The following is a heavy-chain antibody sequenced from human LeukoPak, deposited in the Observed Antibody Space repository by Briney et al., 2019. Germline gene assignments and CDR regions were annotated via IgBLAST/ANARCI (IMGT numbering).Heavy chain of an antibody. CDR1: GFTFSSYA. V-gene: IGHV3-49*04. Sequence: GGSLRLSCAASGFTFSSYAMSWVRQAPGKGLEWVGFIRSKAYGGTTEYAASVKGRFTISRDDSKSIAYLQMNSLKTEDTAVYYCTREDCSGGSCYEPFVYWGQGTLVTVSS. CDR3: TREDCSGGSCYEPFVY. CDR2: IRSKAYGGTT. D-gene: IGHD2-15*01. J-gene: IGHJ4*02.